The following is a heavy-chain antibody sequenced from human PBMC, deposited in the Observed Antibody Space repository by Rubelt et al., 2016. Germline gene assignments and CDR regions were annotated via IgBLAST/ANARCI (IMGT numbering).Heavy chain of an antibody. Sequence: EVQLVESGGGQVKPGGSLRLSCVGSGFNFDTYTMNWVRQAPGKGLEWVSSISSRDTYSHYTDSVRGRFTISRYNAKNSLYLKMNSLRAEDTAVYYCAREATVAGTDDAFDIWGQGTMVTVSS. D-gene: IGHD6-19*01. V-gene: IGHV3-21*01. CDR1: GFNFDTYT. J-gene: IGHJ3*02. CDR2: ISSRDTYS. CDR3: AREATVAGTDDAFDI.